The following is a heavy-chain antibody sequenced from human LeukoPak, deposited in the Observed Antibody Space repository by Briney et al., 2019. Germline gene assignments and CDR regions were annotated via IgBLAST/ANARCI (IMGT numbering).Heavy chain of an antibody. Sequence: ASVKVSCKTFGYSFKTYGIDWLRQAPGQGLEWVGWISPYNGNTQYAEQFQGRFALTTDTSTSTVYMELRSLRSDDTAIYYCAIIDLSSGFDYWGQGTPVTVSS. CDR3: AIIDLSSGFDY. J-gene: IGHJ4*02. D-gene: IGHD1-26*01. V-gene: IGHV1-18*01. CDR2: ISPYNGNT. CDR1: GYSFKTYG.